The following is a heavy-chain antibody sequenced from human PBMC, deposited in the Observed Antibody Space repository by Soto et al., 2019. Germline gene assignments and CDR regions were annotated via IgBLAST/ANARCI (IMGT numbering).Heavy chain of an antibody. Sequence: QVQLVQSGAEVKKPGSSVKVSCKASGGTFSSYAISWVRQAPGQGLEWMGGIIPIFGTANYGQKFQGRVTITAEESKRTADMELSGPGSGDTGVQYCARNRPALPLTHSGMGVGGQGTTVTVPS. CDR2: IIPIFGTA. J-gene: IGHJ6*01. CDR1: GGTFSSYA. D-gene: IGHD2-15*01. V-gene: IGHV1-69*01. CDR3: ARNRPALPLTHSGMGV.